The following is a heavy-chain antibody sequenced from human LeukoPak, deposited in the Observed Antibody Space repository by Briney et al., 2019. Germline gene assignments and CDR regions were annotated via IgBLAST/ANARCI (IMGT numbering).Heavy chain of an antibody. CDR2: IRYDGSNK. J-gene: IGHJ4*02. Sequence: PGGSLRLSCAASGFTFSSYGMHWVRQAPGKGLEWVAFIRYDGSNKYYADSVKGRFTISRDKSKNTLYLQMNSLRAEDTAVYYCAKDPRYQLLSYYFDYWGQGTLVTVSS. V-gene: IGHV3-30*02. CDR3: AKDPRYQLLSYYFDY. CDR1: GFTFSSYG. D-gene: IGHD2-2*01.